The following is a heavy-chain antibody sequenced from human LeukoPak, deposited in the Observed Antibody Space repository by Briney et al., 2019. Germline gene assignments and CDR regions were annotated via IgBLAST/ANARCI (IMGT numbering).Heavy chain of an antibody. CDR2: TYYKSKWHI. CDR1: GDIVSVNRHV. D-gene: IGHD7-27*01. CDR3: ARDADWGYDAFDI. J-gene: IGHJ3*02. Sequence: SQTLSLTCGISGDIVSVNRHVWNWIRQSPSRGLEWLERTYYKSKWHIDYAVSVKSRITISPDTSKNQFSLQLNSVTPEDTAVYYCARDADWGYDAFDIWGQGTMVTVSS. V-gene: IGHV6-1*01.